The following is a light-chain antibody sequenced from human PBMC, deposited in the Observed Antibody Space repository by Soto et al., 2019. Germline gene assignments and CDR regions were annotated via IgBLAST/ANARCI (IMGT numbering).Light chain of an antibody. CDR3: TSPTPGSLYV. J-gene: IGLJ1*01. Sequence: QSVLTQPPSVSAAPGQKVTISCSGSASNIGSNSLSWYRQYPGRVPKLLIYMVSNRPSGVSNRFSGSKSGNTASLTISGLQAEDEADYFCTSPTPGSLYVFGTGTKLTVL. CDR2: MVS. CDR1: ASNIGSNS. V-gene: IGLV2-14*01.